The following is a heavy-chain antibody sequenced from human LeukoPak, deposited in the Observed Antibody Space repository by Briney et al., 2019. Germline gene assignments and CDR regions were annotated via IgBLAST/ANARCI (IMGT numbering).Heavy chain of an antibody. CDR2: IYHSGST. D-gene: IGHD3-22*01. CDR3: ARSSQMIFDD. CDR1: GYSISSGYY. V-gene: IGHV4-38-2*02. Sequence: SETLSLTCTVSGYSISSGYYWGWIRQPPGKGLEWIGSIYHSGSTYYNPSLKSRVTISVDTSKNQFSLKLSSVTAADTAVYNCARSSQMIFDDWGQGTLVTVSS. J-gene: IGHJ4*02.